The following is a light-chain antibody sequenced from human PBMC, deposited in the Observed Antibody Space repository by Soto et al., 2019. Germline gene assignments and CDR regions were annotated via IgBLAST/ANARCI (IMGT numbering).Light chain of an antibody. CDR1: NSDVGSYNL. J-gene: IGLJ1*01. Sequence: SALTQPASVSGSPGQSITISCTGPNSDVGSYNLVSWYQQHPGKAPKLMIYEGTKRPSGVSNRFSGSKSGNTASLTISGLQAEDEADYYCCSYAGGTTYVFGTGTKLTVL. CDR3: CSYAGGTTYV. V-gene: IGLV2-23*01. CDR2: EGT.